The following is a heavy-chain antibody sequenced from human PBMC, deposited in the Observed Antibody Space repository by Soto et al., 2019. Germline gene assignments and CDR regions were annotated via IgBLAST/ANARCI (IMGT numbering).Heavy chain of an antibody. CDR2: INAGNGNT. D-gene: IGHD6-19*01. J-gene: IGHJ4*02. CDR3: ARAVAVPADFDY. V-gene: IGHV1-3*01. CDR1: GYTFTGYA. Sequence: VSVKVSCKASGYTFTGYARRWVRQAPGQRLEWMGWINAGNGNTKYSQKFQGRVTITRDTSASTAYMELSSLRSEDTAVYYCARAVAVPADFDYWGQGTLVTVSS.